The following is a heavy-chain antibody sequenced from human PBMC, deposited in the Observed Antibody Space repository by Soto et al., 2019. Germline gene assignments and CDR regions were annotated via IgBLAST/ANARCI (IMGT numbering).Heavy chain of an antibody. Sequence: PPETMSLTSTVSGGSVSTGSSDWSWIRQPPGKGLEWIGKIFFTGSAHYNPSLRKRVTMSVDTSKDQFSLTLTSVTAADTAVYYCARDGHGMDVWGQGTTVTVSS. CDR3: ARDGHGMDV. CDR2: IFFTGSA. J-gene: IGHJ6*02. CDR1: GGSVSTGSSD. V-gene: IGHV4-61*01.